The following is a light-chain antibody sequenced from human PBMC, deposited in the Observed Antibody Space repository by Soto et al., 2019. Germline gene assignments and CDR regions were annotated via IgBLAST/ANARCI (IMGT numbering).Light chain of an antibody. CDR2: HVS. CDR1: SSDVGAYNY. CDR3: SSFTSSISYV. V-gene: IGLV2-14*03. J-gene: IGLJ1*01. Sequence: QSALTQPASVSGSPGQSITISCTGTSSDVGAYNYVSWYQQHPGRAPQLIIYHVSNRPSGVSNRFSGSKSDNTASLTISGLQAEDEADYYCSSFTSSISYVFGPGTKLTVL.